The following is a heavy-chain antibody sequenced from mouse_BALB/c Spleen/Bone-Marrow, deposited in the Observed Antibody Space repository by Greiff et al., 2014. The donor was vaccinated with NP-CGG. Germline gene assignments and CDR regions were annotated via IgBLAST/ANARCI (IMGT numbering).Heavy chain of an antibody. V-gene: IGHV1-69*02. CDR2: IDPSDSYI. J-gene: IGHJ2*01. Sequence: VKLQESGAEFAKPGASVRLSCKASGYTFTRFYIHWVKQRPGQDLEWIGEIDPSDSYINYNQKFKGKATLTVDKSSSTAYMQLSSLTSEDSALYYCARWGYLDYWGQGTTLTVSS. CDR1: GYTFTRFY. D-gene: IGHD3-1*01. CDR3: ARWGYLDY.